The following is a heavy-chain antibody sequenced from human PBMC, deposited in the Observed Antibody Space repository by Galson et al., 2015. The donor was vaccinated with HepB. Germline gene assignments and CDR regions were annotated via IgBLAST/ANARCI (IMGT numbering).Heavy chain of an antibody. D-gene: IGHD3-10*01. J-gene: IGHJ4*02. CDR1: GGSISSSHW. V-gene: IGHV4-4*02. CDR2: IYHSGRT. CDR3: ARGYYGSGRLDY. Sequence: SETLSLTCTVSGGSISSSHWWNWVRQPPGKGLECIGEIYHSGRTNHNLYLKSRVTMSVDKSKNQFSLKLSSVTAADTAVYFCARGYYGSGRLDYWGQGILVTVSS.